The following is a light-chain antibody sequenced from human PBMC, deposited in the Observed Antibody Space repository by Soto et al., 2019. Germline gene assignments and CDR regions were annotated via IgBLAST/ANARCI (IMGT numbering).Light chain of an antibody. Sequence: QPVVTQPPSASGTPGQRVTISCSGSSSNIGSNYVYWYQQLPGTAPKLLIYRNNQRPSGVPDRFSGSKSGTSASLAISGLRSEDEADYYCAAWDDSLSVLVFGGGTKLTVL. J-gene: IGLJ2*01. CDR3: AAWDDSLSVLV. V-gene: IGLV1-47*01. CDR2: RNN. CDR1: SSNIGSNY.